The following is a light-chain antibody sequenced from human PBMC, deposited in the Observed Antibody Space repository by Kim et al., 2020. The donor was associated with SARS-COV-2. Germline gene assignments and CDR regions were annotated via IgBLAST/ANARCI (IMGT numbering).Light chain of an antibody. J-gene: IGKJ2*01. Sequence: PAYRAPLSCRASQSVSSNFAWYQQKPGQAPRLLIYGASTRATGIPARFSGSGSGTEFTLTISSLQSEDFAVYYCQQYTNWPYTFGQGTKLEIK. CDR2: GAS. CDR1: QSVSSN. CDR3: QQYTNWPYT. V-gene: IGKV3-15*01.